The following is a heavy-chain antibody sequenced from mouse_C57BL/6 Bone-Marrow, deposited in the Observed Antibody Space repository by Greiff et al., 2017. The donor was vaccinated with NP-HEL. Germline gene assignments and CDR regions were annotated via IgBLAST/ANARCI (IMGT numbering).Heavy chain of an antibody. J-gene: IGHJ3*01. CDR1: GFNIQNTY. V-gene: IGHV14-3*01. D-gene: IGHD3-1*01. Sequence: EVQGVESVAELVRPGASVKLSCTASGFNIQNTYMHWVKQRPEQGLEWIGRIDPANGNTKYAPKFQGKATITADKSSNTAYLQLSSLTSEDTAIYYCARRTGYSWGQGTLVTVSA. CDR3: ARRTGYS. CDR2: IDPANGNT.